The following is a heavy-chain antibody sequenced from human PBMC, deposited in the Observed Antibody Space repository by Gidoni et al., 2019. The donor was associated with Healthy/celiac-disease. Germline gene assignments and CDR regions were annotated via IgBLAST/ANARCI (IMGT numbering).Heavy chain of an antibody. CDR3: ARANGGSSWLYWYFDL. J-gene: IGHJ2*01. V-gene: IGHV4-59*01. D-gene: IGHD6-13*01. CDR2: IYYSGST. CDR1: GGSISSYY. Sequence: QVQLQESGPGLVKPSETLSRPCTVSGGSISSYYWSWIRQPPGKGLEWIGYIYYSGSTNYNPSRKSRVTISVDTSKNQFSLRLSSVTAADTAVYYCARANGGSSWLYWYFDLWGRGTLVTVSS.